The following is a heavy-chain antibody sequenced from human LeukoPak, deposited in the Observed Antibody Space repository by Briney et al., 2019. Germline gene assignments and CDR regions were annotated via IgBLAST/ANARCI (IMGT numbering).Heavy chain of an antibody. CDR3: AREQWLTPPDY. V-gene: IGHV1-18*01. Sequence: ASVKVSCRASGYTFTSYGISWVRQAPGQGLEWVGWISAYNGNTNYAQKLQGRVTMTTDTSTSTAYMELRSLRSDDTAVYYCAREQWLTPPDYWGQGTLVTVSS. CDR1: GYTFTSYG. D-gene: IGHD6-19*01. CDR2: ISAYNGNT. J-gene: IGHJ4*02.